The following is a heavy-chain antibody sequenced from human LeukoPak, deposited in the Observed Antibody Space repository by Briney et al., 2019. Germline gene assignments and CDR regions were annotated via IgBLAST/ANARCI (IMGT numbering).Heavy chain of an antibody. CDR3: VKSEEHGTLLSWFDP. D-gene: IGHD1-7*01. CDR2: ISSNGGST. V-gene: IGHV3-64D*09. CDR1: GFTFRSYA. Sequence: VGSLRLSCSAFGFTFRSYAMRWLRQAPGKGLEYVSAISSNGGSTYYADSVKGRFTISRDNSKNTLYLQMSSLRAEDTAVYYCVKSEEHGTLLSWFDPWGEGTLVTVSS. J-gene: IGHJ5*02.